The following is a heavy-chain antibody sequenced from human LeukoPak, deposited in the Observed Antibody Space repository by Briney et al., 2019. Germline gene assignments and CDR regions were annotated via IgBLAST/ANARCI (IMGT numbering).Heavy chain of an antibody. CDR3: ASLWAGNY. CDR2: IYSGCNT. Sequence: GGSLRLSCAASGFTVSSNYMSWVRQAPGKGLEWVSIIYSGCNTYYADYLKGRFTIYRDNSRNTVYLQMNSLRAEDTAVYYCASLWAGNYWGQGTLVTVSS. D-gene: IGHD3-10*01. J-gene: IGHJ4*02. V-gene: IGHV3-53*01. CDR1: GFTVSSNY.